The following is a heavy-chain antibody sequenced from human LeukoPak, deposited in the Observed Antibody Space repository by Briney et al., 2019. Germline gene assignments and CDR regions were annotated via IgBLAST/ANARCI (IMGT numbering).Heavy chain of an antibody. J-gene: IGHJ4*02. D-gene: IGHD1-26*01. CDR1: GYSISSGYY. Sequence: ASETLSLTCAVSGYSISSGYYWGWIRQPPGKGLEWIGSIYHSGSTYYNPSLKSRVTISVDTSKNQFSLKLSSVTAADTAVYYCARVSGGYYFDYWGQGTLVTVSS. CDR2: IYHSGST. V-gene: IGHV4-38-2*01. CDR3: ARVSGGYYFDY.